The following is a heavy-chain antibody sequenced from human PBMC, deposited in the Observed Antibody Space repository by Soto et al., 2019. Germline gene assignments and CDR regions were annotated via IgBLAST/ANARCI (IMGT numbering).Heavy chain of an antibody. V-gene: IGHV3-33*01. D-gene: IGHD6-13*01. CDR1: GFTFSSYG. J-gene: IGHJ4*02. CDR3: ARDSVAWIAAAGHFDY. Sequence: QVQLVESGGGVVQPGRSLRLSCAASGFTFSSYGMHWVRQAPGKGLEWVAVIWYDGSNKYYADSVKGRFTISRDNSKNXLDLQMNSLRAEDTAVYSCARDSVAWIAAAGHFDYWGQGTLVTVSS. CDR2: IWYDGSNK.